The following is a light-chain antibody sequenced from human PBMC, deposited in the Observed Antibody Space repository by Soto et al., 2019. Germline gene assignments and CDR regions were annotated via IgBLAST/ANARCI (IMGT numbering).Light chain of an antibody. CDR1: QSLLHSNGYNY. V-gene: IGKV2-28*01. J-gene: IGKJ4*01. Sequence: DIVMTQSPLSLPVTPGEPASNSCRSSQSLLHSNGYNYLDWYLQKPGQSQQLLIYLGYNRAYGVPDRFSGNGSGTDYTLKISRVEAEDVGVYYCMQALQTPLTFGGGTKVEIK. CDR2: LGY. CDR3: MQALQTPLT.